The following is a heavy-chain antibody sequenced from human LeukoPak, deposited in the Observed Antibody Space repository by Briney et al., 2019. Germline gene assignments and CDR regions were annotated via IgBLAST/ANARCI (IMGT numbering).Heavy chain of an antibody. Sequence: SETLSLTCTVSGGSISSYYWSWIRQPPGKGPEWIGYIYYSGSTNYNPSLKSRVTISVDTSKNQFSLKLSSVTAADTAVYYCAREVEPISAMDKRDWYFDLWGRGTLVTVSS. CDR1: GGSISSYY. J-gene: IGHJ2*01. D-gene: IGHD5-18*01. CDR2: IYYSGST. V-gene: IGHV4-59*01. CDR3: AREVEPISAMDKRDWYFDL.